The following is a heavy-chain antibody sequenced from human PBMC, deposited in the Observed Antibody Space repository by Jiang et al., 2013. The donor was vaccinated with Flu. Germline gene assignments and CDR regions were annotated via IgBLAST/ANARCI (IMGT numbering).Heavy chain of an antibody. J-gene: IGHJ4*02. CDR1: GYTFNTYD. D-gene: IGHD3-22*01. CDR2: ISGNNGKT. V-gene: IGHV1-18*01. Sequence: GAEVKKPGASVKVSCKASGYTFNTYDISWVRQAPGQGLEWMGWISGNNGKTHYAEKFHGRVTLTTDTSTGTAYMELRSLRSDDTAVYYCARDRWAYYDSYGYDSWGQGTLVTVSS. CDR3: ARDRWAYYDSYGYDS.